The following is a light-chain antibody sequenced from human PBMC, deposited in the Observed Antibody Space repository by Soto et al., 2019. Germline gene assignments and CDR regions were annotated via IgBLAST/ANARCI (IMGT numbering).Light chain of an antibody. CDR3: QHYTSYSEA. CDR2: KAS. CDR1: QTISSW. Sequence: DIQMTQSPSTLSGSVGDRVTITCRASQTISSWLAWYQQKPGKAPKLLIYKASTLKSGVQSRFSGSGSGTEFTLTISSLQPDDFATYYCQHYTSYSEAFGQGTKVELK. J-gene: IGKJ1*01. V-gene: IGKV1-5*03.